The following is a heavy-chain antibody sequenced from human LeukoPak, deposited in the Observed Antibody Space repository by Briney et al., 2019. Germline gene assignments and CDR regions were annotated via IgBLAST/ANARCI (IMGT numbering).Heavy chain of an antibody. V-gene: IGHV1-69*01. Sequence: SVKVSCKASRGTFTSYAISWVRDAPGQGLEWMGGIIPIFGIANYAQKFHGRVTITADESTSTAYMELSSLRSEDTAVYYCARSHRPIVVVPAAKGGWFDPWGQGTLVTVSS. CDR2: IIPIFGIA. CDR1: RGTFTSYA. CDR3: ARSHRPIVVVPAAKGGWFDP. J-gene: IGHJ5*02. D-gene: IGHD2-2*01.